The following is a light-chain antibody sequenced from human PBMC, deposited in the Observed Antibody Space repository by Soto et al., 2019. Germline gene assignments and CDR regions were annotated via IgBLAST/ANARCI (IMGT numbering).Light chain of an antibody. CDR1: QSVGSTY. Sequence: IVMTQSPATLSVSPGERATLSCRASQSVGSTYLAWYQQKAGQAPRLLIYGTSTRATGIPDRFSGSGSGTDFTFTISRLEPEDFAVYYCQQYSNSPLTFGGGTKVDIK. CDR2: GTS. V-gene: IGKV3-20*01. CDR3: QQYSNSPLT. J-gene: IGKJ4*01.